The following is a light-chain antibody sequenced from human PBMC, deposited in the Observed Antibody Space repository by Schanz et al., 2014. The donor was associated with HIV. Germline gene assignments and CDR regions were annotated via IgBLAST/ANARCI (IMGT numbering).Light chain of an antibody. CDR3: QYFGNSGGT. CDR2: ATS. V-gene: IGKV3-20*01. Sequence: EIVLTQFPGSLSLSPGGRATLSCGASQRLSSSYLAWYQQKRDQPPRLVIYATSTRAAGIPDRFSGTGSGTDFTLTISSLEPEDFAVYYCQYFGNSGGTFGGGTKVEIK. J-gene: IGKJ4*01. CDR1: QRLSSSY.